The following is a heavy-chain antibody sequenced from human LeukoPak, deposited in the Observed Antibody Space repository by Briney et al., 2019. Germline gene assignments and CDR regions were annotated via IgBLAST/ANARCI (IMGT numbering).Heavy chain of an antibody. D-gene: IGHD5-18*01. Sequence: SETLPLTCTVSGGSISSYYWSWIRQPPGKGLEWIGYIYYSGSTNYNPSLKSRVTISVDTSKNQFSLKLSSVTAADTAVYYCARAPGHSYGYLDIWGQGTVVTVSS. V-gene: IGHV4-59*01. J-gene: IGHJ3*02. CDR3: ARAPGHSYGYLDI. CDR1: GGSISSYY. CDR2: IYYSGST.